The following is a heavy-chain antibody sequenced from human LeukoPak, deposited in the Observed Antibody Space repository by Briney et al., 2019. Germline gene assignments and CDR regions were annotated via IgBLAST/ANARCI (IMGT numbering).Heavy chain of an antibody. Sequence: SETLSLTCTVSGGSISSGSVYWSWIRQPAGKGLEWIGRIYSSGDTNYNPSLKSRVTIDTSKNQFSLKLSSVTAADTAVYYCVRSNYDILTGAYYYGMDVWGQGTTVTVSS. J-gene: IGHJ6*02. CDR1: GGSISSGSVY. V-gene: IGHV4-61*02. CDR3: VRSNYDILTGAYYYGMDV. D-gene: IGHD3-9*01. CDR2: IYSSGDT.